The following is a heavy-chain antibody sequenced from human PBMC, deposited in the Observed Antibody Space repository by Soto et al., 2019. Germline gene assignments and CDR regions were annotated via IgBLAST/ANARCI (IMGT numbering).Heavy chain of an antibody. J-gene: IGHJ5*02. D-gene: IGHD2-8*02. CDR3: TRPCRYCNGGGPGNWFDP. V-gene: IGHV3-11*01. Sequence: QVQLVESGGGLVQPGGSLRLACATSGFTFTDYDMSWIRQAPGKGLEWVSYISYSGTTIYYADSVRGRFAISRDNAEKSLYLHMNSLRAEDTAVYYCTRPCRYCNGGGPGNWFDPWSQGTLVTVSS. CDR1: GFTFTDYD. CDR2: ISYSGTTI.